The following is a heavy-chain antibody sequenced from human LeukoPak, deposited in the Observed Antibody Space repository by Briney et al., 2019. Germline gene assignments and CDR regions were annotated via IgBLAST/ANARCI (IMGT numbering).Heavy chain of an antibody. J-gene: IGHJ4*02. CDR1: GGSFSGYN. CDR3: ARHLSRLQMVGGEDNFDY. V-gene: IGHV4-34*01. D-gene: IGHD6-13*01. CDR2: INHSGSA. Sequence: PSETLSLTCEVYGGSFSGYNCSWIRQSPGKGLEWIGEINHSGSANYNPSLKSRVTLSLDTSEKQFSLKLSSVTAADTAVYYCARHLSRLQMVGGEDNFDYWGQGTLVTVSS.